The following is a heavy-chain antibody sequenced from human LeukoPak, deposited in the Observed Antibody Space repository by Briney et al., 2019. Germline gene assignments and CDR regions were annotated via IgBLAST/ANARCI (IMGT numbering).Heavy chain of an antibody. V-gene: IGHV3-53*01. CDR1: EFIVSGND. CDR3: ARAQLDYDILTGYLYYYYGMDV. D-gene: IGHD3-9*01. CDR2: IYNGGSA. J-gene: IGHJ6*02. Sequence: GGSLRLSCAASEFIVSGNDMSWVRQAPGKGLEWVSVIYNGGSAYYADSVKGRFTVSRDNSKNTLYLQMNSLRAEDTAVYYCARAQLDYDILTGYLYYYYGMDVWGQGTTVTVSS.